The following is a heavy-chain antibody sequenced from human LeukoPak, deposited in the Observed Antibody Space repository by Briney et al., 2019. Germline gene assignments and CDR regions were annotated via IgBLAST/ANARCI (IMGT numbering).Heavy chain of an antibody. CDR3: ARGFVDIVATTWSLSWFDP. J-gene: IGHJ5*02. D-gene: IGHD5-12*01. V-gene: IGHV1-69*10. CDR1: GGTFSGYA. Sequence: SVKVSCKASGGTFSGYAISWVRQAPGQGLEWMGGTIPILETTTYAQKFQGRVTITADKSTSTAYMELSSLRSEDTAMYYCARGFVDIVATTWSLSWFDPWGQGTLVTVSS. CDR2: TIPILETT.